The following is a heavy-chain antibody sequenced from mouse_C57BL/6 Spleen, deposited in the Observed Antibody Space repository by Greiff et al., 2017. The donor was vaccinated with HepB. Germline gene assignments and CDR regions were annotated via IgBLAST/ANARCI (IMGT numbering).Heavy chain of an antibody. V-gene: IGHV5-4*01. J-gene: IGHJ2*01. D-gene: IGHD2-3*01. CDR3: AREARDGYS. Sequence: EVQVVESGGGLVKPGGSLKLSCAASGFTFSSYAMSWVRQTPEKRLEWVATISDGGSYTYYPDNVKGRFTISRDNAKNNLYLQMSHLKSEDTAMYYCAREARDGYSWGQGTTLTVSS. CDR1: GFTFSSYA. CDR2: ISDGGSYT.